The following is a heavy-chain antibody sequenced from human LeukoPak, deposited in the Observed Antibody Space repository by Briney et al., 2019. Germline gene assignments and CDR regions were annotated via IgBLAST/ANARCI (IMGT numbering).Heavy chain of an antibody. Sequence: SETLSLTCAVYGGSFSGYYWSWIRQPPGKRLEWIGEINHSGSTNYNPSLKSRVTISVDTSKNQFSLKLSSVTAADTAVYYCARGGVGPRYYYGMDVWGQGTTVTVSS. J-gene: IGHJ6*02. D-gene: IGHD1-26*01. CDR2: INHSGST. CDR3: ARGGVGPRYYYGMDV. V-gene: IGHV4-34*01. CDR1: GGSFSGYY.